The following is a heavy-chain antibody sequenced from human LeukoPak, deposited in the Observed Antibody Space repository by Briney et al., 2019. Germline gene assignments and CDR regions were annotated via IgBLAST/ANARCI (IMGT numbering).Heavy chain of an antibody. Sequence: PGGSLTLSCEASGFTFSTHWMSRVRQAPGKGLKWVASINPDGSQKYYLDSVKGRFTISRDNTENSLYLQMYSLGAEDTAVYYCARLLGTATTYDYWGQGTLVTVSS. D-gene: IGHD5-24*01. CDR1: GFTFSTHW. CDR3: ARLLGTATTYDY. J-gene: IGHJ4*02. V-gene: IGHV3-7*01. CDR2: INPDGSQK.